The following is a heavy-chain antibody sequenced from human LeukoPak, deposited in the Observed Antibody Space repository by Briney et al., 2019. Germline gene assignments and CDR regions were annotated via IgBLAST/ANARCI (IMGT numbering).Heavy chain of an antibody. Sequence: SETLSLTCAVYGGPFSGYYWSWIRQPPGKGLEWIGEINHSGSTNYNPSLKSRVTISVDTSKNQFSLKLSSVTAADTAVYYCATSYSSGNFDYWGQGTLVTVSS. J-gene: IGHJ4*02. CDR3: ATSYSSGNFDY. CDR2: INHSGST. D-gene: IGHD3-22*01. CDR1: GGPFSGYY. V-gene: IGHV4-34*01.